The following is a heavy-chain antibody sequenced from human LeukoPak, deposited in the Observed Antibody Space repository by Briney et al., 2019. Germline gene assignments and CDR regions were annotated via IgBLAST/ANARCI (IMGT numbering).Heavy chain of an antibody. V-gene: IGHV3-48*01. CDR3: ARGSTYYDSSGQVPFDY. J-gene: IGHJ4*02. CDR2: ISSSSSTI. Sequence: GGSLRLSCAASGFTFSNAWMSWVRQAPGKGLEWVSCISSSSSTIYYADSVKGRFTISRDNAKNSLYLQMNSLRAEDTAVYYCARGSTYYDSSGQVPFDYWGQGTLVTVSS. CDR1: GFTFSNAW. D-gene: IGHD3-22*01.